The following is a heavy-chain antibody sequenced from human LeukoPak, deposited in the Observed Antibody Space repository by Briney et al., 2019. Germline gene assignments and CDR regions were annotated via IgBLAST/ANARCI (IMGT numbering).Heavy chain of an antibody. D-gene: IGHD6-13*01. CDR2: ISGGAKTI. CDR1: GFTFSDYY. J-gene: IGHJ4*02. V-gene: IGHV3-11*04. Sequence: GGSLRLSCAASGFTFSDYYMSWIRQAPGKGLEFVSYISGGAKTIYYADSVKGRFTISRDNAKNSLYLQMNSLRAEDTAVYYCASPYSSRWYELCYWGQGTLVTVSS. CDR3: ASPYSSRWYELCY.